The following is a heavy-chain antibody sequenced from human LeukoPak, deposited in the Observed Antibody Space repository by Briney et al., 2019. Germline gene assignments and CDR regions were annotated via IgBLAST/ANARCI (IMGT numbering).Heavy chain of an antibody. CDR1: GFTFSGNY. J-gene: IGHJ3*02. Sequence: GGSLRLSCAASGFTFSGNYMSWVRQAPGKGLEWVSVIYSGGSTYYADSVTGRFTISRDNSKNTLYLQMNSLRVEDTAVYYCAREIYCSASSCTGGVFDIWGQGTMVTVSS. CDR3: AREIYCSASSCTGGVFDI. D-gene: IGHD2-15*01. V-gene: IGHV3-53*01. CDR2: IYSGGST.